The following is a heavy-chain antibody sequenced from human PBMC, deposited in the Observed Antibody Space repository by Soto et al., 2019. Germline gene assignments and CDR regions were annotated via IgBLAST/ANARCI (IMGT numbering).Heavy chain of an antibody. CDR2: IYYSGST. Sequence: QLQLQESGPGLVKPSETLSLTCTVSGGSISSSSYYWGWIRQPPGKGLEWIGSIYYSGSTYYNPSLKIRVTISVDTSKNQFSLKLSSVTAADTAVYYCARQSSGIAAAAVFDYWGQGTLVTVSS. CDR3: ARQSSGIAAAAVFDY. V-gene: IGHV4-39*01. J-gene: IGHJ4*02. D-gene: IGHD6-13*01. CDR1: GGSISSSSYY.